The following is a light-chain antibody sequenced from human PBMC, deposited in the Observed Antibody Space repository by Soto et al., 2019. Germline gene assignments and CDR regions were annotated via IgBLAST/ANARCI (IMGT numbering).Light chain of an antibody. Sequence: QSVLTQPPSVSGAPGQRVTISCTGGNSNIGAGNDVHWYQQIPGTAPKLLIYDNDKRPSGIPGRFSASKSGTSATLGITGLQTGDEADYYCGAWDSSLSAGVFGGGTKVTVL. CDR1: NSNIGAGND. CDR3: GAWDSSLSAGV. V-gene: IGLV1-51*01. J-gene: IGLJ2*01. CDR2: DND.